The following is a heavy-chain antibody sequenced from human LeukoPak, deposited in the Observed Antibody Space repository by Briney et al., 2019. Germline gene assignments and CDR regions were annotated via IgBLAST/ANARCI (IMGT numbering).Heavy chain of an antibody. D-gene: IGHD6-13*01. J-gene: IGHJ4*02. Sequence: GGSLRLSCAASGFTFSYHPMHWVRQAPGKGLEWVANIKQDGSEKYYVDSVKGRFTISRDNAKNSLYLQMNSLRAEDTAVYYCARDLGSSSDYWGQGTLVTVSS. CDR1: GFTFSYHP. V-gene: IGHV3-7*01. CDR3: ARDLGSSSDY. CDR2: IKQDGSEK.